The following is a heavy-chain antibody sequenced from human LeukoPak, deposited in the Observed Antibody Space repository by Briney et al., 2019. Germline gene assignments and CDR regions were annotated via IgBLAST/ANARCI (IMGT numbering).Heavy chain of an antibody. CDR2: INHSGST. V-gene: IGHV4-34*01. D-gene: IGHD2-15*01. CDR1: GGSFSGYY. J-gene: IGHJ4*02. Sequence: PSETLSLTCAVYGGSFSGYYWSWIRQPPGKGLEWIGEINHSGSTNYNPSLKSRVTTSVDTSKNQFSLKLSSVTAADTAVYYCARAPRGGSCYDYWGQGTLVTVSS. CDR3: ARAPRGGSCYDY.